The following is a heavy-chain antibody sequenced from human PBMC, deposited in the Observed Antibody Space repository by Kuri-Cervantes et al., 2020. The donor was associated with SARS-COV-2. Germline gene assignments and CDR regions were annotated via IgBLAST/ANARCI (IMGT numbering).Heavy chain of an antibody. V-gene: IGHV3-15*01. Sequence: GASMKISYAASGFTFSYYWMSWVRQAPGKGLEWVGRIYSESAAAQYAAPDGGITDYAAPMTDRFIISRDDSKNTLFLQMNFLQTEDTAVSDCATGALDYWGHGTLVTVSS. CDR1: GFTFSYYW. CDR3: ATGALDY. CDR2: IYSESAAAQYAAPDGGIT. J-gene: IGHJ4*01.